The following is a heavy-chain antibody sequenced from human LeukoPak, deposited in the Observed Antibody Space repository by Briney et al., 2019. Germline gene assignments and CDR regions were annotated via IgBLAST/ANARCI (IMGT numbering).Heavy chain of an antibody. CDR1: GGSISSGSYY. J-gene: IGHJ4*02. CDR3: ARTQYDFWSGTYYFDY. CDR2: IYTSGST. D-gene: IGHD3-3*01. Sequence: SQTLSLTCTVSGGSISSGSYYWSWIRQPAGKGLEWIGRIYTSGSTNYNPSLKSRVTISVGTSKNQFSLKLSSVTAADTAVYYCARTQYDFWSGTYYFDYWGQGTLVTVSS. V-gene: IGHV4-61*02.